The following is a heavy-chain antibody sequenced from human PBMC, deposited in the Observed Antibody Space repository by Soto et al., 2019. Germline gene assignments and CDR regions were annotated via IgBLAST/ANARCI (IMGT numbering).Heavy chain of an antibody. Sequence: PGGSLRLSCTASGLTFNSHTMSWGRQAPGTGLEWVSTISPSGSNTHYVDSVKGRFTISRDNSRNTLDLQMSSLRAADTALYYCVSWVSAHFDYWGQGTPVTVS. CDR2: ISPSGSNT. V-gene: IGHV3-23*05. J-gene: IGHJ4*02. D-gene: IGHD3-16*01. CDR1: GLTFNSHT. CDR3: VSWVSAHFDY.